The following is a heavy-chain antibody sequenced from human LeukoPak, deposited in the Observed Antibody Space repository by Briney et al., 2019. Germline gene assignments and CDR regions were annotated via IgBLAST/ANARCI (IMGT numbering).Heavy chain of an antibody. CDR2: FHAGGRP. V-gene: IGHV3-53*01. J-gene: IGHJ5*02. CDR3: ARDAYYSDGSDYYSWFDA. D-gene: IGHD3-22*01. CDR1: GFTVTTNN. Sequence: GGSLTLSCAASGFTVTTNNRYWVRQAPGKGLECVSAFHAGGRPDYPDSVEGRFTISRDNSKNKLYLHLRSLSAEDPDVYYCARDAYYSDGSDYYSWFDAWGQGTLVTVSS.